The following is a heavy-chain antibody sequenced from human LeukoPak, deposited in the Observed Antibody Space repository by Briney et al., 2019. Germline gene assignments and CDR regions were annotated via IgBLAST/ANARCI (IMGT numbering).Heavy chain of an antibody. V-gene: IGHV3-72*01. CDR3: VRGFNSFGI. CDR2: SRNKANGYTT. CDR1: GFTFSDHY. J-gene: IGHJ3*02. Sequence: GGSLRLSCAVSGFTFSDHYMDWVRQAPGKGLEWVARSRNKANGYTTVHAASVEGRFTISRHESKNSLYLQMNSLMIEDTAVYYCVRGFNSFGIWGRGTMVTVSS.